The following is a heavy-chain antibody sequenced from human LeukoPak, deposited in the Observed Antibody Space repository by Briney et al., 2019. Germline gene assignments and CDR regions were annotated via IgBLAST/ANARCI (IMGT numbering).Heavy chain of an antibody. CDR2: ISWNSGSI. D-gene: IGHD4-17*01. CDR1: GFTFDDYA. V-gene: IGHV3-9*01. CDR3: AKDADYGDYGYYFDY. Sequence: GGPLRLSCAASGFTFDDYAMHWVRQAPGKGLEWVSGISWNSGSIGYADSVKGRFTISRDNAKNSLYLQMNSLRAEDTALYYCAKDADYGDYGYYFDYWGQGTLVTVSS. J-gene: IGHJ4*02.